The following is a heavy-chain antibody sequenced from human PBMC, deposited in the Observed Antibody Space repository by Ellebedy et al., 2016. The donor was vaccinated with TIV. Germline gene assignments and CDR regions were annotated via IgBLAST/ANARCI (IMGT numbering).Heavy chain of an antibody. J-gene: IGHJ4*02. CDR3: ERRTTMVRGIDY. Sequence: MPSETLSLTCAVSGGSISSSNWWSWVRQPPGKGLEWIGEIYHSGNSNYSPSLKSRVIISVDKSKNHFSLKLGSVTAADTAVYFCERRTTMVRGIDYWGQGTLVTVSS. CDR1: GGSISSSNW. CDR2: IYHSGNS. V-gene: IGHV4-4*02. D-gene: IGHD3-10*01.